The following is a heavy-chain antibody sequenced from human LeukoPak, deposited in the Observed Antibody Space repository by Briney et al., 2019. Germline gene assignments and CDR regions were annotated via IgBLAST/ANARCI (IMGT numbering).Heavy chain of an antibody. J-gene: IGHJ4*02. V-gene: IGHV4-61*02. D-gene: IGHD3-9*01. CDR1: GGSISSGSYY. Sequence: PSETLSLTCTGSGGSISSGSYYWSWIRQPAGKGLEWIGRIYTSGSTNYNPSLKSRVTISVDTSKNQFSLKLSSVTAADTAVYYCARGGRPYDILTGYCPDYWGQGTLVTVSS. CDR2: IYTSGST. CDR3: ARGGRPYDILTGYCPDY.